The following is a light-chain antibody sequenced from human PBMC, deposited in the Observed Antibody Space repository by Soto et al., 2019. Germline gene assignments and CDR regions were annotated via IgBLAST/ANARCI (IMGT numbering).Light chain of an antibody. Sequence: QSALTQPASVSGSPGQSITISCTGTSSDVGDYNYVSWYQQHPGKAPKLMIYDVTNRPSGVSNRFSGSKSGNTASLTISGLHADDEADYYCNSYTSSSTLVFGGGTKVTVL. CDR2: DVT. J-gene: IGLJ2*01. CDR3: NSYTSSSTLV. V-gene: IGLV2-14*03. CDR1: SSDVGDYNY.